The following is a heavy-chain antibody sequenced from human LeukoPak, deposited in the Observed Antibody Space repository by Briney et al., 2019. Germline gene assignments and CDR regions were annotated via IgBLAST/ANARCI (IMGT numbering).Heavy chain of an antibody. V-gene: IGHV3-30-3*02. D-gene: IGHD1-7*01. CDR1: GFTFSSYA. CDR3: AKSTYTWNYVRRNPPDY. Sequence: GGSLRLSCAASGFTFSSYAMHWVRQAPGKGLEWVAVISYDGSNKYYADSVKGRFTLSRDNSRNTLYLQMNSLRAEDTAVYYCAKSTYTWNYVRRNPPDYWGQGTLVTVSS. CDR2: ISYDGSNK. J-gene: IGHJ4*02.